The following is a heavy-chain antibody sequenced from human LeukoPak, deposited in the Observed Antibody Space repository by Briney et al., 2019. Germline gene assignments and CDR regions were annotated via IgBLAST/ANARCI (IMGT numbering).Heavy chain of an antibody. CDR2: IIPIFGTA. Sequence: ASVKVSCKASGGTFSSYAISWVRQAPGQGLEWMGGIIPIFGTANYAQKFQGRVTITADKSTSTAYMELSSLRSEDTAVYYCARDRGNQRGYYYYYMDVWGKGTTVTVSS. CDR1: GGTFSSYA. D-gene: IGHD1-14*01. J-gene: IGHJ6*03. V-gene: IGHV1-69*06. CDR3: ARDRGNQRGYYYYYMDV.